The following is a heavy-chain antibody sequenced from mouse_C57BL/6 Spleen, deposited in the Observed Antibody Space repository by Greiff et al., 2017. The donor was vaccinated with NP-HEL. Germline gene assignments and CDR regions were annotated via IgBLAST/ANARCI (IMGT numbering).Heavy chain of an antibody. Sequence: VQLQQPGAELVRPGSSVKLSCKASGYTFTSYWMHWVKQRPIQGLEWIGNIGPSDSETHYNQKFKDKATLTVDKSSSTAYMQLSSLTSEDSAVYYCARNWDLYYFDYWGQGTTLTVSS. V-gene: IGHV1-52*01. J-gene: IGHJ2*01. CDR2: IGPSDSET. CDR3: ARNWDLYYFDY. D-gene: IGHD4-1*01. CDR1: GYTFTSYW.